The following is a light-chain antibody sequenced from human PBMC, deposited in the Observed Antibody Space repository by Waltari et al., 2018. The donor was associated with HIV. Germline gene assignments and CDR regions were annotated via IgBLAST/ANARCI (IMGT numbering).Light chain of an antibody. CDR3: GTWDSSLNAGV. Sequence: QSMLTQPPSVSAAPGQKVTIPCSGSSSNLPNNYVSCYQHLPGAAPKLVIYDNDNRPSGIPDRFSGSKSGASATLVITGLQTGDEGDYYCGTWDSSLNAGVFGGGTKLTVL. CDR2: DND. V-gene: IGLV1-51*01. J-gene: IGLJ3*02. CDR1: SSNLPNNY.